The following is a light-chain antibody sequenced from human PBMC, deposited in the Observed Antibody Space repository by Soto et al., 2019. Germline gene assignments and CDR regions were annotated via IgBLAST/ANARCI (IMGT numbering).Light chain of an antibody. Sequence: QSVLTQPPSVSGAPGQRVTISGTGSSSNIGAGYDVHWYQQLPGTAPKLLSHGNSNRPSGVPDRFSGSKSGTSASLAITGLQAEDEGDYYCLSYDNKLSAYVFGPGTKLTVL. CDR3: LSYDNKLSAYV. CDR2: GNS. J-gene: IGLJ1*01. CDR1: SSNIGAGYD. V-gene: IGLV1-40*01.